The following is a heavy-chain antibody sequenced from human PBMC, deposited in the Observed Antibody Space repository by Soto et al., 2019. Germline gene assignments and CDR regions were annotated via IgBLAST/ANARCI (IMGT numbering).Heavy chain of an antibody. CDR2: INHSGST. Sequence: SETLSLTCAVYGGSFSGYYWSWIRQPPGKGLEWIGEINHSGSTNYNPSLKSRVTISVDTSKNQFSLKLSSVTAADTAVYYCARGGWSSEAYFDYWGQGTLVTVSS. V-gene: IGHV4-34*01. J-gene: IGHJ4*02. CDR3: ARGGWSSEAYFDY. D-gene: IGHD3-10*01. CDR1: GGSFSGYY.